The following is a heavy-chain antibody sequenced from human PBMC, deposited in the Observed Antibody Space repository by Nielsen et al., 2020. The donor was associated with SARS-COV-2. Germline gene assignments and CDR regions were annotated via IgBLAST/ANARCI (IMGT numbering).Heavy chain of an antibody. CDR2: IGKSGFDT. CDR1: FSLSSYS. D-gene: IGHD3-22*01. CDR3: ARDWADVYYYDSSGQADF. J-gene: IGHJ4*02. V-gene: IGHV3-48*01. Sequence: GESLKISCAGFSLSSYSMNWVRQAPGRGLEWVSYIGKSGFDTYYADPVKGRFTISRDNSKNSLYLQMNNLRAEDTAVYYCARDWADVYYYDSSGQADFWDQGTLVTVSS.